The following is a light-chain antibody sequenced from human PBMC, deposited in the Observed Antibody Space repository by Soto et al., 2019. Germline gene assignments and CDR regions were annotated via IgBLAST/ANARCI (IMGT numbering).Light chain of an antibody. CDR3: SSYAGIDILYV. CDR2: EVN. V-gene: IGLV2-8*01. J-gene: IGLJ1*01. CDR1: SSDVGGYNF. Sequence: QSVLTQPPSASVSPGQSVTISCTGTSSDVGGYNFVSWYQQHPGKAPKLMIYEVNKRPSGVPDRFSGSKSGNTASLAVSGLQAEDEADYYCSSYAGIDILYVFGTGTKVTVL.